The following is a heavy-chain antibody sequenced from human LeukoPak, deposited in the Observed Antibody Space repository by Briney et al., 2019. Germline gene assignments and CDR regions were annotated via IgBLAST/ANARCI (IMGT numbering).Heavy chain of an antibody. V-gene: IGHV3-15*01. CDR3: ATAESGGWWRGY. CDR1: GYTFSNAW. D-gene: IGHD6-19*01. Sequence: PGGSLRLSCADSGYTFSNAWMSWVRQTPGKGLEWVARIKSETDGGTTDYAAPVKGRFTISRDDSRDTLYLQMHSLKTEDTAMYYCATAESGGWWRGYWGLGTLVTVSS. CDR2: IKSETDGGTT. J-gene: IGHJ4*02.